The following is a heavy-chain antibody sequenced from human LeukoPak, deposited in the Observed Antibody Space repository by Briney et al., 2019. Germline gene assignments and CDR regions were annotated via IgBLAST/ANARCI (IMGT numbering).Heavy chain of an antibody. V-gene: IGHV4-39*07. CDR2: IYYSGST. CDR1: GGSISSSSYY. CDR3: ARGEVGATYYYYMDV. Sequence: SETLSLTCTVSGGSISSSSYYWGWIRQPPGKGLEWIGSIYYSGSTCYNPSLKSRVTISVDTSKNQFSLKLSSVTAADTAVYYCARGEVGATYYYYMDVWGKGTTVTVSS. J-gene: IGHJ6*03. D-gene: IGHD1-26*01.